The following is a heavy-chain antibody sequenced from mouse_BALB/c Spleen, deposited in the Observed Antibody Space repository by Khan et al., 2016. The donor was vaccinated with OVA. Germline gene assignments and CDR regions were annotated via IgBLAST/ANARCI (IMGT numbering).Heavy chain of an antibody. CDR2: ISYSGVT. CDR1: GYSITSGYA. V-gene: IGHV3-2*02. Sequence: EVQLVESGPGLVKPSQSLSLTCTVTGYSITSGYAWNWIRQFPGNKLEWMGYISYSGVTSSTPSLKSRISITRDTSKNQFFLQLNSVTTEDTATYYCARGNYYGYYGDYWGQGTTRSVSS. D-gene: IGHD1-1*01. CDR3: ARGNYYGYYGDY. J-gene: IGHJ2*01.